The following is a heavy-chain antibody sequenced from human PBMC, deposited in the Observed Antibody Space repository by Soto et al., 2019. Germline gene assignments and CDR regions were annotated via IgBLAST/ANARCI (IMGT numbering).Heavy chain of an antibody. CDR3: ARDAAYVVVPAAGFDY. CDR2: ISSSSSTI. Sequence: EVQLVESGGGLVQPGGSLRLSCAASGFTFSSYSMNWVRQAPGKGLEWVSYISSSSSTIYYADSVKGRFTISRDNAKNSLYLQMNSLRAEDTAVYYCARDAAYVVVPAAGFDYWGQGTLVTVPS. CDR1: GFTFSSYS. V-gene: IGHV3-48*01. D-gene: IGHD2-2*01. J-gene: IGHJ4*02.